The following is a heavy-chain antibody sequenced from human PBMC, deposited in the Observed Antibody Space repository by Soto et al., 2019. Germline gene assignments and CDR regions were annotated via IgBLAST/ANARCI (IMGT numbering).Heavy chain of an antibody. J-gene: IGHJ4*02. CDR2: IIPIFGTA. CDR1: GGTFSSYA. Sequence: SVKVYCKASGGTFSSYAISWVRQAPGQGLEWMGGIIPIFGTANYAQKFQGRVTITADESTSTAYMELSSLRSEATAVYYCGREGTAMVPDYWGQGTLVTGSA. V-gene: IGHV1-69*13. D-gene: IGHD5-18*01. CDR3: GREGTAMVPDY.